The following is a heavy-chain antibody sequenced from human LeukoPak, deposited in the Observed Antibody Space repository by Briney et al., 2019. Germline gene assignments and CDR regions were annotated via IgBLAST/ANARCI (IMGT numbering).Heavy chain of an antibody. CDR2: IYYSETI. V-gene: IGHV4-59*01. CDR1: GGSISSYY. D-gene: IGHD5-18*01. Sequence: LETLSLTCTVSGGSISSYYWSWIRQPPGKGLEWIGYIYYSETINYNPSLKSRVTISADTSKNQFSLKLSSVTAADTAVYYCARVKRGYSLYYMDVWGKGTTVTVSS. J-gene: IGHJ6*03. CDR3: ARVKRGYSLYYMDV.